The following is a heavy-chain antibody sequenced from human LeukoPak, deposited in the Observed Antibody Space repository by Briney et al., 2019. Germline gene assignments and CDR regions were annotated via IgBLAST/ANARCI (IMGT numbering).Heavy chain of an antibody. Sequence: GGSLRLSCEASGFTFSSYWMHWVRQAPAKGPEWVSRIQNDGSSTVYADSVKGRFTISRDNAKNTLYLQMNTLRVEDTAVYYCARVVRGGSAAAFDIWGQGTMVTVSS. CDR3: ARVVRGGSAAAFDI. CDR2: IQNDGSST. D-gene: IGHD3-10*01. J-gene: IGHJ3*02. CDR1: GFTFSSYW. V-gene: IGHV3-74*01.